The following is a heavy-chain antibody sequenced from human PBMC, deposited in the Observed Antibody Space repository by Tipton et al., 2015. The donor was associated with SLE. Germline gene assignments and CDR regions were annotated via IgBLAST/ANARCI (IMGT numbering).Heavy chain of an antibody. CDR3: VKGVRIVGATPFDY. Sequence: SLRLSCSASGFTFSSYAMHWVRQAPGKGLEYVSAISSNGGSTYYADSVKGRFTISRDNSKNTLYLQMSSLRAEDTAVYYCVKGVRIVGATPFDYWGQGTLVTVSS. CDR1: GFTFSSYA. J-gene: IGHJ4*02. V-gene: IGHV3-64D*09. D-gene: IGHD1-26*01. CDR2: ISSNGGST.